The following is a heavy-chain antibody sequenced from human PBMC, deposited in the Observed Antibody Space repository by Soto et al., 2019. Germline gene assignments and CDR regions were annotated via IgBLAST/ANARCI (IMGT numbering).Heavy chain of an antibody. CDR2: IIPIFGTA. V-gene: IGHV1-69*01. CDR3: ARLNKKSSSWYQTPVSYYYYGMDV. Sequence: QVQLVQSGAEVKKPGSSVKVSCKASGGTFSSYAISWVRQAPGQGLEWMGGIIPIFGTANYAQKFQGRVTITADESTSTAYMELSSRRSDDTAVYYCARLNKKSSSWYQTPVSYYYYGMDVWGQGTTVTVSS. D-gene: IGHD6-13*01. J-gene: IGHJ6*02. CDR1: GGTFSSYA.